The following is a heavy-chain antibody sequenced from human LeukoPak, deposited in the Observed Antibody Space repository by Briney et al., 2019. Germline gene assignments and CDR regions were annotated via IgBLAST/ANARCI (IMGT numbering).Heavy chain of an antibody. J-gene: IGHJ6*03. V-gene: IGHV4-39*07. D-gene: IGHD2-2*01. Sequence: PSETLSLTCTVSGGSISSSSYYWGWIRQPPGKGLEWIGSIYYSGSTYYNPSLKSRVTISVDTSKNQFSLKLSSVTAADTAVYYCARALVVPALMVYYMDVWGKGTTVTVSS. CDR3: ARALVVPALMVYYMDV. CDR1: GGSISSSSYY. CDR2: IYYSGST.